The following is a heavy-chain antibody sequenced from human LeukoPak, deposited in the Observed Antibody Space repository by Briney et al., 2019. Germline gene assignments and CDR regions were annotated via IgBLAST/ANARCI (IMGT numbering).Heavy chain of an antibody. CDR2: INHSGST. CDR3: ARRRYLYSSGWYGWFDP. D-gene: IGHD6-19*01. J-gene: IGHJ5*02. Sequence: SETLSLTCAVYGGSFSGYYWSWIRQPPGKGLEWIGEINHSGSTNYNPSLKSRVTISVDTSKNQFSLKLSSVTAADTAVYYCARRRYLYSSGWYGWFDPWGQGTLVTVSS. V-gene: IGHV4-34*01. CDR1: GGSFSGYY.